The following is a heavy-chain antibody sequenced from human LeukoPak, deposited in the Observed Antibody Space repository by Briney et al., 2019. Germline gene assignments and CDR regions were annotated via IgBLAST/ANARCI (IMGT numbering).Heavy chain of an antibody. CDR1: GLTVSSNY. CDR3: ARGGGLDV. Sequence: HPGGSLRLSCAASGLTVSSNYMSWVRQAPGKGLEWVSVVYPGGSTYYADSVKGRFTISRDTSKNTLYLQMNSLRAEDTAVYFCARGGGLDVWGQGATVTVSS. V-gene: IGHV3-53*01. CDR2: VYPGGST. J-gene: IGHJ6*02. D-gene: IGHD3-16*01.